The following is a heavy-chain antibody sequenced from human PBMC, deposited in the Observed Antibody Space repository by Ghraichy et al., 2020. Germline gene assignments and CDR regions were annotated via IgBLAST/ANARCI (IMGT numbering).Heavy chain of an antibody. D-gene: IGHD2-15*01. CDR2: IKQDGSEK. V-gene: IGHV3-7*01. CDR3: ASGYCSGGSCSRASYY. CDR1: GFTFSTYW. J-gene: IGHJ4*02. Sequence: GALRLSCAASGFTFSTYWMNWVRQAPGKGLEWVANIKQDGSEKFYVDSVKGRFTISRDNAKNSLYLQMNSLRAEDTAVYYCASGYCSGGSCSRASYYWGQGTLVTVSS.